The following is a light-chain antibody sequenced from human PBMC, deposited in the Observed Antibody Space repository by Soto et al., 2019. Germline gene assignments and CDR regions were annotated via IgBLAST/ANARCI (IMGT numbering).Light chain of an antibody. V-gene: IGKV1-5*03. J-gene: IGKJ2*01. CDR2: KAS. Sequence: DIQMTQSPSTLSASVGDRVTITCRASQSVFSWLAWYQQKPGKAPKLLIYKASSLESGVPSRFSGSGSGREFTLTISSLQPEDFATDDCQQYSDDYTCGKGTKLEIK. CDR1: QSVFSW. CDR3: QQYSDDYT.